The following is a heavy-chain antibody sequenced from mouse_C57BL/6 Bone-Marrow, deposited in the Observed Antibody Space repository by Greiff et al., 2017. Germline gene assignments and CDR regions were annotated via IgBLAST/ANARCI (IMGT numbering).Heavy chain of an antibody. CDR3: AREGYYGSREAWFAY. D-gene: IGHD1-1*01. J-gene: IGHJ3*01. Sequence: EVKVVESGGGLVKPGGSLKLSCAASGFTFSSYAMSWVRQTPEKRLEWVATISDGGSYTYYPDNVKGRFTISRDNAKNNLYLQMSHLKSEDAAMYYCAREGYYGSREAWFAYWGQGTLVTVSA. V-gene: IGHV5-4*01. CDR2: ISDGGSYT. CDR1: GFTFSSYA.